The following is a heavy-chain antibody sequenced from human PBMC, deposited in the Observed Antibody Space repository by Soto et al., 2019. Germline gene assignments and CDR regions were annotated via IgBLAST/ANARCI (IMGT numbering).Heavy chain of an antibody. Sequence: SVKVSCKASGGTFSSYAISWVRQAPGQGLEWMGGIIPIFGTANYAQKFQGRVTITADESTSTAYMELSSLRSEDTAVYYCARGRSSGYYYFDYWGRGTLVTVSS. CDR2: IIPIFGTA. CDR1: GGTFSSYA. D-gene: IGHD3-22*01. J-gene: IGHJ4*02. CDR3: ARGRSSGYYYFDY. V-gene: IGHV1-69*13.